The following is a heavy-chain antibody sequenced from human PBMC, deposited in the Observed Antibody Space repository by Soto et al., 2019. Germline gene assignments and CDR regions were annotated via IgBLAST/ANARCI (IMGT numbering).Heavy chain of an antibody. CDR3: ARRISGSYSAFYYYGMDV. V-gene: IGHV1-69*02. D-gene: IGHD1-26*01. Sequence: QVQLVQSGAEVKKPGSSVKVSCKASGGTFSSYTISWVRQAPGQGLEWMGRIIPILGIANYAQKFQGRVTITADKSTSTGYMELSSLRSEDTAVYYCARRISGSYSAFYYYGMDVWGQGTTVTVSS. CDR1: GGTFSSYT. J-gene: IGHJ6*02. CDR2: IIPILGIA.